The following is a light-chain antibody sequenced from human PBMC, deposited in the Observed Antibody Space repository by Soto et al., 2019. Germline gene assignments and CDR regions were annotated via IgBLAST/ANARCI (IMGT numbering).Light chain of an antibody. CDR3: QVWDSSVDPVI. V-gene: IGLV3-21*02. Sequence: YELTQPPSVSVAPGQTATITCGGNNIGTKSVHWYQQKPGQAPVLVVYDDYDRPSGIPERFSGSNSGNTATLTISRVEAGDEADYYCQVWDSSVDPVIFGGGTKLTVL. CDR1: NIGTKS. J-gene: IGLJ2*01. CDR2: DDY.